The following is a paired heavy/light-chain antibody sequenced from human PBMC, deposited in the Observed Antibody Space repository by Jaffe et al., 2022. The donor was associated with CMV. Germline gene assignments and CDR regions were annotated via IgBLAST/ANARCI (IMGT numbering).Heavy chain of an antibody. V-gene: IGHV4-4*07. CDR1: GGSISSYY. D-gene: IGHD3-16*01. CDR3: ARDSSAYNYAHDVFDT. J-gene: IGHJ3*02. Sequence: QVQLQESGPGLVKPSETLSLTCTVSGGSISSYYWSWNRQPAGKGLEWIGRIYSTGSTNYNPSLKSRVSMSVDTSKNQFSLKLSSVTAADTAVYYCARDSSAYNYAHDVFDTWGQGKVVTVSS. CDR2: IYSTGST.
Light chain of an antibody. CDR2: AAS. Sequence: DIQMTQSPSSLSASVGDRVTITCRASQGIRNDLGWYQQKPGKAPKRLIYAASSLQSGVPSRFSGSRSETEFTLTISSLQPEDFATYYCLQHYSYPRTFGQGTKVEIK. J-gene: IGKJ1*01. V-gene: IGKV1-17*01. CDR1: QGIRND. CDR3: LQHYSYPRT.